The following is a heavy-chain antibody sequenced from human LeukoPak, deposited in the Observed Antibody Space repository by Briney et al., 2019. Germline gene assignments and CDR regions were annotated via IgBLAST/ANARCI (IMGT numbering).Heavy chain of an antibody. D-gene: IGHD3-22*01. V-gene: IGHV3-53*01. CDR1: GFTVSSNY. CDR3: ARGGPSYYDSSGYYYSSGDAFDI. Sequence: GGSLRLSCAASGFTVSSNYMSWVRQAPGKGLEWVSVIYSGGSTYYADSVKGRFTISRDNSKNTLYLQMNSLRAEDTAVYYCARGGPSYYDSSGYYYSSGDAFDIWGQGTMVTVSS. CDR2: IYSGGST. J-gene: IGHJ3*02.